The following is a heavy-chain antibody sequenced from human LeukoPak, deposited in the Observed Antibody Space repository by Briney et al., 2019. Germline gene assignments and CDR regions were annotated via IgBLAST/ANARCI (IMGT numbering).Heavy chain of an antibody. V-gene: IGHV1-46*01. CDR1: GYTFTSYY. CDR3: ARSGYCSGGSCRTYYMDV. CDR2: INPSGGST. J-gene: IGHJ6*03. D-gene: IGHD2-15*01. Sequence: ASVKVSCKASGYTFTSYYMHWVRQAPGQGLEWMGIINPSGGSTSYAQKFQGRVTMTRDMSTSTVYMELSSLRSEDTAVYYCARSGYCSGGSCRTYYMDVLGKGATVTVSS.